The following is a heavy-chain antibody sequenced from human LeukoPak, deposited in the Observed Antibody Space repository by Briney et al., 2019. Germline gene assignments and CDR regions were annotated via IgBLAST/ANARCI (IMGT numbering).Heavy chain of an antibody. J-gene: IGHJ4*02. CDR2: ISGSSSYI. Sequence: ETLSLTCTVSGASITSSNYYWLWLRQPPGKGLEWVASISGSSSYISYADSVKGRFTISRDNAENSLYLQMNSLRVEDTAMYYCAMGGYFDYWGQGILVTVSS. CDR1: GASITSSNYY. D-gene: IGHD2-15*01. V-gene: IGHV3-21*01. CDR3: AMGGYFDY.